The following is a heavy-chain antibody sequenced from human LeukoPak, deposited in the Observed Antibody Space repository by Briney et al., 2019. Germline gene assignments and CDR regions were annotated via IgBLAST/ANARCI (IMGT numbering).Heavy chain of an antibody. CDR3: AKDHSSGEDFFDY. Sequence: PGRSLRLSCEASGFTFDDYAMHWVRQAPGKGLEWVSGISWNSGSIGYADSVKGRFTISRDNAKNSLYLQMNSLRAEDTALYYCAKDHSSGEDFFDYWGQGTLVTVSS. D-gene: IGHD6-19*01. V-gene: IGHV3-9*01. CDR1: GFTFDDYA. J-gene: IGHJ4*02. CDR2: ISWNSGSI.